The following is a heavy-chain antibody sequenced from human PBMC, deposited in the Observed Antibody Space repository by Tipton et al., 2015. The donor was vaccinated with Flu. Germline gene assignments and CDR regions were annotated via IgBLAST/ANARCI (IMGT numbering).Heavy chain of an antibody. CDR3: ARERDVLLWFGELGYFDY. Sequence: LRLSCTVSGGSISSGSYYWSWIRQPAGKGLEWIGRIYTSWSTNYNPSLKSRVTISVDTSKNQFSLKLSSVTAADTAVYYCARERDVLLWFGELGYFDYWGQGTLVTVSS. CDR1: GGSISSGSYY. D-gene: IGHD3-10*01. J-gene: IGHJ4*02. CDR2: IYTSWST. V-gene: IGHV4-61*02.